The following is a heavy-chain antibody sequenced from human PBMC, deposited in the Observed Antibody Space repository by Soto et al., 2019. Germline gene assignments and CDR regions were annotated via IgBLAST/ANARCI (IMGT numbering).Heavy chain of an antibody. CDR1: GFSFSSYS. V-gene: IGHV3-48*01. CDR3: ARDREYCSGDKCYETGSAY. J-gene: IGHJ4*02. CDR2: ISRSSNTI. D-gene: IGHD2-15*01. Sequence: PGGSLRLSCAASGFSFSSYSMNWVRQAPGKGLEWVSYISRSSNTINYADSVKGRFTISRDNAKNSLFLQMNSLRAEDTAVYYCARDREYCSGDKCYETGSAYWGQGTLVTVSS.